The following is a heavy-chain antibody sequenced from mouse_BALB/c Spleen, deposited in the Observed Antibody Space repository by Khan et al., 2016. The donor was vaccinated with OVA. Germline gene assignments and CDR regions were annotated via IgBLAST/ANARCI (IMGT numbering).Heavy chain of an antibody. CDR2: IDPFNGGT. CDR3: ARHGSTSWFAY. CDR1: GYSFSTYY. V-gene: IGHV1S135*01. Sequence: VQLKQSGPELMKPGASVKISCKASGYSFSTYYIHWVTRSHGKTLEWIGYIDPFNGGTTYKQKFKGKATLTVDKSSRTAYMHLTSLTSEDSAVYYCARHGSTSWFAYSPQGTLVTVSA. J-gene: IGHJ3*01. D-gene: IGHD1-1*01.